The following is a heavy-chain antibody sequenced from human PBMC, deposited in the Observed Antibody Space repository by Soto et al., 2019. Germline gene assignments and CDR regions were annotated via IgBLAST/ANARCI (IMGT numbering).Heavy chain of an antibody. V-gene: IGHV1-8*01. D-gene: IGHD2-15*01. CDR2: MNPNSGNT. CDR1: GYTFTSYD. CDR3: AIAFRSARFPDY. Sequence: QVQLVQSGAEVKKPGASVKVSCKASGYTFTSYDLNWVRQATGQGPEWMGWMNPNSGNTGYAQKVQGRVTMTRHTSLSTAYMEPSSLRSKYTSVYYCAIAFRSARFPDYWCQETLVTVSS. J-gene: IGHJ4*02.